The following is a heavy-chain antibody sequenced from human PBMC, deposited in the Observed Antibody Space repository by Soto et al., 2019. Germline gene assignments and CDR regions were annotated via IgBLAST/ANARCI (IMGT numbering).Heavy chain of an antibody. CDR1: GFTFSSYA. V-gene: IGHV3-30-3*01. J-gene: IGHJ4*02. CDR2: ISYDGSNK. D-gene: IGHD3-10*01. CDR3: ASYGPWVD. Sequence: QVQLVESGGGVVQPGSSLRLSWAASGFTFSSYAMHWVRQAPGKRLEWVAVISYDGSNKYYADSVKGRFTISRDNSNNTLYLQMDSLRAEDTAVYYGASYGPWVDWGQGTLVTVSS.